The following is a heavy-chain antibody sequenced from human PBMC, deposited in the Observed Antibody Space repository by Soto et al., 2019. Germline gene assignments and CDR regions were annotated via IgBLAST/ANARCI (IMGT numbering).Heavy chain of an antibody. D-gene: IGHD6-19*01. CDR3: GRGGLAVSGAYDY. V-gene: IGHV1-18*01. CDR1: GYTFINYG. CDR2: ISGSNGDT. Sequence: SGASVKVSCKASGYTFINYGVAWVRRAPGQGPEWMGWISGSNGDTKYAQNLQNRVSLTTDTSTNTAYMELRSLRPDDTAIYFCGRGGLAVSGAYDYWGQGTLVTVSS. J-gene: IGHJ4*02.